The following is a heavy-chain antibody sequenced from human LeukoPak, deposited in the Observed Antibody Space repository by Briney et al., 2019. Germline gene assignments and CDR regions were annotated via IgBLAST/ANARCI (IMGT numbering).Heavy chain of an antibody. J-gene: IGHJ4*02. CDR2: IYYSGST. D-gene: IGHD3-16*01. CDR1: GYPISSDYY. CDR3: ARSYYDYVWGSHPFDY. Sequence: SETLSLTCAVSGYPISSDYYWSWIRQPPGKGLEWIGYIYYSGSTYYNPSLKSRVTISVDTSKNQFSLKLSSVTAADTAVYYCARSYYDYVWGSHPFDYWGQGTLVTVSS. V-gene: IGHV4-30-4*08.